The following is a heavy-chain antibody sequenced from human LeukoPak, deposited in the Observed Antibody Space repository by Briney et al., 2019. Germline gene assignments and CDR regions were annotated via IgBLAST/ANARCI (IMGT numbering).Heavy chain of an antibody. J-gene: IGHJ4*02. Sequence: SETLSLTCTVSGGSISSYYWSWIRQPPGKGLEWIGYIYYSGSTKYNPSLRSRITTSVDTSKNQFSLKLTSVTAADTAVYYCARARDTAMGPFDYWGQGTLVTVSS. CDR1: GGSISSYY. CDR3: ARARDTAMGPFDY. D-gene: IGHD5-18*01. V-gene: IGHV4-59*01. CDR2: IYYSGST.